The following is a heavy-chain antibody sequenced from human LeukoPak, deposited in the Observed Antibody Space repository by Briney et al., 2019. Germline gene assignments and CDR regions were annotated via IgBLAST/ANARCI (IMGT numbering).Heavy chain of an antibody. CDR1: GGSISSSSYY. V-gene: IGHV4-39*01. CDR3: ATGSPSYYYMDV. D-gene: IGHD6-25*01. Sequence: PSETLSLTCTVSGGSISSSSYYWGWIRQPPGKGLEWIGSIYYSRSTYYNPSLKSRVTISVDTSKNQFSLKLSSVTAADTAVYYCATGSPSYYYMDVWGKGTTVTVSS. J-gene: IGHJ6*03. CDR2: IYYSRST.